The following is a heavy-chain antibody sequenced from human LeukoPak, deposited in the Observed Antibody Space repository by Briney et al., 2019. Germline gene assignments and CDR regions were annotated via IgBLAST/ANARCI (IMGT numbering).Heavy chain of an antibody. Sequence: GGSLRLSCAASGFTFSSYAMSWVRQAPGKGLEWVSSISSSSSYIYYADSVKGRFTISRDNAKNSLYLQMNSLRAEDTAVYYCARSSSAYYFDYWGQGTLVTVSS. CDR3: ARSSSAYYFDY. CDR1: GFTFSSYA. D-gene: IGHD6-6*01. CDR2: ISSSSSYI. V-gene: IGHV3-21*01. J-gene: IGHJ4*02.